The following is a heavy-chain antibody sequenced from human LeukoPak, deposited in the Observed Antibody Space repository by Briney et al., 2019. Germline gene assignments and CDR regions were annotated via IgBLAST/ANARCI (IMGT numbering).Heavy chain of an antibody. V-gene: IGHV3-9*01. Sequence: SLRLSCAASGFTFDDYAMHWVRQAPGKGLEWVSGISWNSGSIGYADSVKGRFTISRDNAKNSLYLQMNSLRAEDTALYYCAKADLKTYYYDSSGYSHFDYWGQGTLVTVSS. J-gene: IGHJ4*02. CDR2: ISWNSGSI. CDR3: AKADLKTYYYDSSGYSHFDY. CDR1: GFTFDDYA. D-gene: IGHD3-22*01.